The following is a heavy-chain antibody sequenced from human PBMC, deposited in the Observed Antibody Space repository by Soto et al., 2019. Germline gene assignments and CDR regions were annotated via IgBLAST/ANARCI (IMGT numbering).Heavy chain of an antibody. J-gene: IGHJ3*02. CDR2: INAGNGNT. CDR3: ARFDGAMARAFDI. D-gene: IGHD3-10*01. V-gene: IGHV1-3*01. Sequence: RASVKVSCKASGYTFTSYAMHWVRQAPGQRLEWMGWINAGNGNTKYSQKFQGRVTITRDTSASTAYMELSSLRSEDTAVYYCARFDGAMARAFDIWGQGTMVTVSS. CDR1: GYTFTSYA.